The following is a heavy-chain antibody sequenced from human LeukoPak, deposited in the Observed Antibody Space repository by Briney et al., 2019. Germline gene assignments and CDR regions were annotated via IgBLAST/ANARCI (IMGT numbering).Heavy chain of an antibody. D-gene: IGHD5-24*01. J-gene: IGHJ4*02. Sequence: GGSLRLSCAASGFSFNTYAMTWVRQAPGKGLEWVSAIRGIGSGTYYADSVKGRFTVSRDNSKNTLYLQMNSLRAEDTAVYYCAKSRRDGYNYDYWGQGTLVTVSS. V-gene: IGHV3-23*01. CDR2: IRGIGSGT. CDR3: AKSRRDGYNYDY. CDR1: GFSFNTYA.